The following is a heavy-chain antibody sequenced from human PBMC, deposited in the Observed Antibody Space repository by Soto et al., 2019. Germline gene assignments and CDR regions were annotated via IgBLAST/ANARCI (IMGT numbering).Heavy chain of an antibody. CDR3: AREDPLRYFDWLSGPPD. D-gene: IGHD3-9*01. CDR2: ISSSSSII. Sequence: PGGSLRLSCAASGFTFSSYSMNWVRQAPGKGLEWVSYISSSSSIIYYADSVKGRFTISRDNAKNSLYLQMNSLRDEDTAVYYCAREDPLRYFDWLSGPPDWGQGTLVTV. V-gene: IGHV3-48*02. CDR1: GFTFSSYS. J-gene: IGHJ4*02.